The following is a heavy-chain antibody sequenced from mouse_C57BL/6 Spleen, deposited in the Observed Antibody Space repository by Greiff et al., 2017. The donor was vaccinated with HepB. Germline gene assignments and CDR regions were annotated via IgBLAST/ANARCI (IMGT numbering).Heavy chain of an antibody. Sequence: EVQLQQSGPELVKPGDSVKISCKASGYSFTGYFMNWVMQSHGKSLEWIGRINPYNGDTFYNQKFKGKATLTVDKSSSTAHMELRSLTSEDSAVYDCARRVYDGYYYFDYWGQGTTLTVSS. CDR3: ARRVYDGYYYFDY. V-gene: IGHV1-20*01. CDR1: GYSFTGYF. J-gene: IGHJ2*01. CDR2: INPYNGDT. D-gene: IGHD2-3*01.